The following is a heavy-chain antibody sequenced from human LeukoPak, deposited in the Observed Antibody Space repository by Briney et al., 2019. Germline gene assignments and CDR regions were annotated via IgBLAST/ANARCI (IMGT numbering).Heavy chain of an antibody. J-gene: IGHJ3*02. CDR2: FDPEDGET. D-gene: IGHD3-3*02. CDR1: GYTLTELS. Sequence: ASVKVSCKVSGYTLTELSMRWVRQAPGKGLEWMGGFDPEDGETIYAQKFQGRVTMTEDTSTDTAYMELSSLRSEDTAVYYCATSPFLEWLRAFDIWGQGTMVTVSS. CDR3: ATSPFLEWLRAFDI. V-gene: IGHV1-24*01.